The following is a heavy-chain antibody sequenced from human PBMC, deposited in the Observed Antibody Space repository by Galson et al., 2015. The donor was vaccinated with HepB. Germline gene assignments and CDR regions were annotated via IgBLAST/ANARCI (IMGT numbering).Heavy chain of an antibody. CDR2: ISSNGGST. D-gene: IGHD5-24*01. CDR1: GFTFSSYA. CDR3: AVGRDGYNFGAFDI. J-gene: IGHJ3*02. V-gene: IGHV3-64*01. Sequence: SLRLSCAASGFTFSSYAMHWVRQAPGKGLEYVSAISSNGGSTYYANSVKGRFTISRDNSKNTLYLQMGSLRAEDMAVYYCAVGRDGYNFGAFDIWGQGTMVTVSS.